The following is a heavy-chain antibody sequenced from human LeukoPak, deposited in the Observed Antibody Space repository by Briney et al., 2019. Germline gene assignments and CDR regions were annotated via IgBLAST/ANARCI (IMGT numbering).Heavy chain of an antibody. V-gene: IGHV3-33*01. CDR1: GFTFSSYG. CDR3: ARGLGYSSSWYDGNWFDP. J-gene: IGHJ5*02. D-gene: IGHD6-13*01. CDR2: IWYDGSNK. Sequence: ERSLRLSCAASGFTFSSYGMHWVRQAPGKGLEWVAVIWYDGSNKYYADSVKGRFTISRDNSKNTLYLQMNSLRAEDTAVYYCARGLGYSSSWYDGNWFDPWGQGTLVTVSS.